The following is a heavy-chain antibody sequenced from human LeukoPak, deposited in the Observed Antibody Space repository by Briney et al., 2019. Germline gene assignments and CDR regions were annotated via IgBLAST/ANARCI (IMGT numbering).Heavy chain of an antibody. V-gene: IGHV3-74*01. CDR2: IDNVGTTT. CDR1: GFTLSHYW. CDR3: ARMRGSSGWGYYYYYMDV. Sequence: GGSLRLSCAASGFTLSHYWMHWVRQSPGKGLVWVSRIDNVGTTTTYADSVKGRFTISRDNAKNTLYLQMNSLRAEDTAVYYCARMRGSSGWGYYYYYMDVWGKGTTVTISS. D-gene: IGHD6-19*01. J-gene: IGHJ6*03.